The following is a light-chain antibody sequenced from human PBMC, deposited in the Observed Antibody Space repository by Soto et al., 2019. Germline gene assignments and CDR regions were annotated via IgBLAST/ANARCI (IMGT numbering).Light chain of an antibody. J-gene: IGKJ3*01. Sequence: EIVLTQSPGTLSLSPGERVTLSCRASQSVTGSSLAWYQHKPGQAPRLLIYEASSRATGIPDRFSGSGSGTDFTLTISRLEPEDYALYYCQQYGRSPFTFGPGTRVDIK. V-gene: IGKV3-20*01. CDR1: QSVTGSS. CDR2: EAS. CDR3: QQYGRSPFT.